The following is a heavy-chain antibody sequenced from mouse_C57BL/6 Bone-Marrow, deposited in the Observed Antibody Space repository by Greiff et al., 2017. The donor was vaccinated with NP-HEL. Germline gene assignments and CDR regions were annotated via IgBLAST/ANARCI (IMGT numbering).Heavy chain of an antibody. CDR2: IYPRDGST. Sequence: VQLQQSDAELVKPGASVKISCKVSGYTFTDHTIHWMKQRPEQGLEWIGYIYPRDGSTKYNEKFKGKATLTADKSSSTAYMQLHSLTSESSAVYFCARWPRCSPYAMYYWGQGTSVTVSS. CDR3: ARWPRCSPYAMYY. V-gene: IGHV1-78*01. D-gene: IGHD1-1*01. CDR1: GYTFTDHT. J-gene: IGHJ4*01.